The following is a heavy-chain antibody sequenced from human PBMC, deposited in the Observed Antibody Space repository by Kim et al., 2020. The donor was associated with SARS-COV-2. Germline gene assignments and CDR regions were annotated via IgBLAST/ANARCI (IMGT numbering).Heavy chain of an antibody. J-gene: IGHJ4*02. CDR2: IYYSGNT. CDR3: ARAAIDYWNGYHDYFDY. V-gene: IGHV4-61*01. CDR1: GGSVSSGSYF. Sequence: SETLSLTCTVSGGSVSSGSYFWSWIRQPPGKGLEWIGYIYYSGNTYYNPSLKSRVTISVDTSKNQFSLKLRSVTAADTAVYYCARAAIDYWNGYHDYFDYWGQGTLVTVSS. D-gene: IGHD3-3*01.